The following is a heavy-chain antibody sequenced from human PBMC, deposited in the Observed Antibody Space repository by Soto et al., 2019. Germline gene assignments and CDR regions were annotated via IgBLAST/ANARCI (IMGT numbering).Heavy chain of an antibody. CDR1: GYTFTSYY. J-gene: IGHJ4*02. CDR2: INPSGGST. D-gene: IGHD6-13*01. CDR3: AISFGAEQQLVPFGY. V-gene: IGHV1-46*01. Sequence: ASVKVSCKASGYTFTSYYMHWVRQAPGQGLEWMGIINPSGGSTSYAQKFQGRVTMTRDTSTSTVYMELSSLRSEDTAVYYCAISFGAEQQLVPFGYWGQGTLVTVSS.